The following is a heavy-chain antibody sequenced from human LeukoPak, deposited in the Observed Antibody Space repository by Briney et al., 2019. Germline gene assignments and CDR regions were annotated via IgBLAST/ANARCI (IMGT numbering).Heavy chain of an antibody. D-gene: IGHD3-22*01. CDR2: VFTSGTT. J-gene: IGHJ5*02. V-gene: IGHV4-4*07. Sequence: SETLSLTCTVSGGSTSTNYWTWIRQPPGKGLEWIGRVFTSGTTHYNPSLKSRVTMSLDTSKNQFSLKLNSVTAADTAVYYCARETDYYDSGGYYLQWFDPWGQGTLVTVSS. CDR3: ARETDYYDSGGYYLQWFDP. CDR1: GGSTSTNY.